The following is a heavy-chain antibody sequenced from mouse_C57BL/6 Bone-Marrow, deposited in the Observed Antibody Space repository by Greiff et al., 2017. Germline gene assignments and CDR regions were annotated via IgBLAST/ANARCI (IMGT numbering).Heavy chain of an antibody. CDR3: ARDYCNYFYSMDY. CDR1: GYTFTSYW. V-gene: IGHV1-69*01. J-gene: IGHJ4*01. D-gene: IGHD2-1*01. CDR2: IDPSDSYT. Sequence: QVQLQQPGAELVMPGASVKLSCKASGYTFTSYWMHWVKQRPGQGLEWIGEIDPSDSYTNYNQKFKGKSTLTVDKSSSTAYMQLSSLTSEDSAGYYCARDYCNYFYSMDYWGQGTSVTVSS.